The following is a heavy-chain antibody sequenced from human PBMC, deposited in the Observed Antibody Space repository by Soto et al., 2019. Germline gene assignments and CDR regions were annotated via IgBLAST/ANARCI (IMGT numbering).Heavy chain of an antibody. CDR3: AKGTVTHAHPDSDYYAMDV. V-gene: IGHV3-30*18. Sequence: GGSLRLSCAAPGYSLSSYDIHWVRQAPGKGLEWVALVPNRGSDTYYVASVKGRFTVSRDNSKNTAYLQMSSLRVEDTAVYFCAKGTVTHAHPDSDYYAMDVWGQGTTVTVSS. D-gene: IGHD4-17*01. CDR2: VPNRGSDT. CDR1: GYSLSSYD. J-gene: IGHJ6*02.